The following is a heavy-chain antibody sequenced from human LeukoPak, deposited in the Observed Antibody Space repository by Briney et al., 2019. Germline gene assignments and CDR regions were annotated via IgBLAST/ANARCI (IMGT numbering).Heavy chain of an antibody. CDR1: GFTSSSYS. CDR2: ISSSSSYI. D-gene: IGHD2/OR15-2a*01. Sequence: PGGSLRLSCAASGFTSSSYSMNWVRQAPGKGLEWVSSISSSSSYIYYADSVKGRFTISRDNAKNSLYLQMNSLRAEDTAVYYCARDRRAFEGYGMDVWGQGTTVTVS. CDR3: ARDRRAFEGYGMDV. V-gene: IGHV3-21*01. J-gene: IGHJ6*02.